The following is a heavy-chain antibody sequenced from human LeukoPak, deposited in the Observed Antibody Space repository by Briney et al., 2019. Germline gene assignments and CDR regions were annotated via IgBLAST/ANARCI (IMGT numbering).Heavy chain of an antibody. V-gene: IGHV4-59*01. CDR3: ARARGGATHFDY. CDR1: GGSISSYY. Sequence: SETLSLTCTVSGGSISSYYWSWIRQPPGKGLEWIGYIYYSGSTNYNPSLKSRVTISVDTSKNQFSLKLRSVTAADTAVYYCARARGGATHFDYWGQGTLVTVSS. D-gene: IGHD1-26*01. J-gene: IGHJ4*02. CDR2: IYYSGST.